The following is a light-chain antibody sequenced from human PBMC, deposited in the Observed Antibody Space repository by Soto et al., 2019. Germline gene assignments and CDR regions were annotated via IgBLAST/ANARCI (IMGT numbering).Light chain of an antibody. CDR3: QQYGDWPPET. Sequence: EIVMTQSPGTLSVSPGERATLSCRASQTVSRHLAWYQQKPGQAPRLLIFGASTRATGIPDRFSGSGSGTDFTLTISSLQSEDFAVYYCQQYGDWPPETFGQGTKLEI. V-gene: IGKV3-15*01. CDR1: QTVSRH. J-gene: IGKJ2*01. CDR2: GAS.